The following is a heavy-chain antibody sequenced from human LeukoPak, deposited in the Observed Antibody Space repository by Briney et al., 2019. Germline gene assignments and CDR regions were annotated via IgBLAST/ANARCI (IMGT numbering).Heavy chain of an antibody. CDR3: AKDRGKYSSAPGNY. CDR1: GFTFSSYS. Sequence: GGSLRLSCAASGFTFSSYSMIWVRQAPGKGLEWGSYISSSSSTIYHADSVKGRFTISRDNAKNSLELQMTSLRAEDTAVYYCAKDRGKYSSAPGNYWGQGTLVTVSS. D-gene: IGHD6-25*01. J-gene: IGHJ4*02. CDR2: ISSSSSTI. V-gene: IGHV3-48*01.